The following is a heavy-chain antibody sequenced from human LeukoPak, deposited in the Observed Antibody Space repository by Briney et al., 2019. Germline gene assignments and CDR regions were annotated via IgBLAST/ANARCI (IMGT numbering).Heavy chain of an antibody. J-gene: IGHJ4*02. D-gene: IGHD3-22*01. Sequence: GGSLRLSCAASGFTFSSYAMSWVRQAPGKGLDWVSGLSGSGGSTYYADFVKGRFTISRDNSKNTLYLQMNSLRAEDTAVYYCAKEGYYVSSSYADYWGQGILVTVSS. CDR1: GFTFSSYA. V-gene: IGHV3-23*01. CDR2: LSGSGGST. CDR3: AKEGYYVSSSYADY.